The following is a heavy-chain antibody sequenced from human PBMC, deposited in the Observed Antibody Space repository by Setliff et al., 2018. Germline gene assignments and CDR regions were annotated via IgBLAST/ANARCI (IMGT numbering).Heavy chain of an antibody. V-gene: IGHV3-30*02. CDR1: GFTFPNHG. CDR2: IRHDGNNK. CDR3: ARDGVFYAMDF. Sequence: GGSLRLSCAASGFTFPNHGMHWVRQAPGKGLEWVTFIRHDGNNKYYRDSVRGRFTISRDNAKNSLYLQMNSLRAEDSAVYYCARDGVFYAMDFWGQGTTVTAP. D-gene: IGHD3-10*01. J-gene: IGHJ6*02.